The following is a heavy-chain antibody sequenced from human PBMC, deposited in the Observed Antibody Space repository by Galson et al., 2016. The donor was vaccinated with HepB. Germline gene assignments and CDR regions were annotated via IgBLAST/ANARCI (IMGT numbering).Heavy chain of an antibody. Sequence: SVKVSCKASGYTFTSYGISWVRQAPGQGLEWMGWISGYNGNTNYEQKLQDRVTMTRDTSTSTAYMELRSLRSDDTAVYYCARDPVIVVEVAAIHYYGMDVWGQGTTVTVSS. D-gene: IGHD2-15*01. CDR1: GYTFTSYG. J-gene: IGHJ6*02. CDR3: ARDPVIVVEVAAIHYYGMDV. V-gene: IGHV1-18*04. CDR2: ISGYNGNT.